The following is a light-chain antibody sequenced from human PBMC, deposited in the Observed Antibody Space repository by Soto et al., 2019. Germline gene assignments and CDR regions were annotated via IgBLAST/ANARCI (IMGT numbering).Light chain of an antibody. CDR1: QSVSGNY. CDR2: GSS. J-gene: IGKJ2*01. V-gene: IGKV3-20*01. CDR3: HQYGSSPPYT. Sequence: EIVLTQSPGTLSLSPGERATLSCRASQSVSGNYLAWYQQKPGQSPRLLIYGSSDRATGIPDRFSGSGSGTDFTLTITKVEPADFAVYYCHQYGSSPPYTFGQGTTMEMK.